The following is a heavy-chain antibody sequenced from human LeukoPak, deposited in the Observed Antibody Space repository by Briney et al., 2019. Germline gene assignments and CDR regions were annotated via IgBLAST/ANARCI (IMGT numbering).Heavy chain of an antibody. CDR2: IYYSGST. CDR3: ARDHVIGAAAAPRESQYYYYYGMDV. Sequence: SETLSLTCTVSGGSISRYYWSWIRQPPGKGLEWIGYIYYSGSTNYNPSLKSRVTISVDTSKDQFSLKLSSVTAADTAVYYCARDHVIGAAAAPRESQYYYYYGMDVWGQGTTVTVSS. V-gene: IGHV4-59*01. CDR1: GGSISRYY. J-gene: IGHJ6*02. D-gene: IGHD6-13*01.